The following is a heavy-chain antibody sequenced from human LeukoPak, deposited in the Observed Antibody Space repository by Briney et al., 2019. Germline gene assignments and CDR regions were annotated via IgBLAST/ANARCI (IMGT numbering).Heavy chain of an antibody. CDR3: ARDQGSGWPSFDY. D-gene: IGHD6-19*01. Sequence: APVKVSCKASGYTFTGYYMHWVRQAPGQGLEWMGWINPNSGGTNYAQKFQGRVTMTRDTPISTAYMELSRLRSDDTAVYYCARDQGSGWPSFDYWGQGTLVTVSS. CDR1: GYTFTGYY. CDR2: INPNSGGT. V-gene: IGHV1-2*02. J-gene: IGHJ4*02.